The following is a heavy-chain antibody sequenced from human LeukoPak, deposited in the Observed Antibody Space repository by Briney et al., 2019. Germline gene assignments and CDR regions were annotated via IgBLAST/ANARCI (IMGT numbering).Heavy chain of an antibody. Sequence: SVTVSCKASGGTFSSYASSWVRQAPGQGLEWMGGIIPIFGTANYAQKFQGRVTITADESTSTAYMELSSLRSEDTAVYYCARGGPFMVIDYWGQGTLVTVSS. CDR1: GGTFSSYA. CDR3: ARGGPFMVIDY. J-gene: IGHJ4*02. V-gene: IGHV1-69*01. D-gene: IGHD5-18*01. CDR2: IIPIFGTA.